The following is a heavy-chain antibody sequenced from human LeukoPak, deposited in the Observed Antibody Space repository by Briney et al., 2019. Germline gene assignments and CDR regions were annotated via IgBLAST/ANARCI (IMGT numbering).Heavy chain of an antibody. V-gene: IGHV3-74*01. CDR3: ARDTLASRTTDY. CDR1: GFTFSSDW. Sequence: PGGSLRLSCAASGFTFSSDWMHWVRQAPGKGLVCVSYINGDGSSTNYADSVRGRFTISRDNAKKTLYLQMNSLRAEDTAVYYCARDTLASRTTDYWGQGTLVTVSS. CDR2: INGDGSST. D-gene: IGHD1-1*01. J-gene: IGHJ4*02.